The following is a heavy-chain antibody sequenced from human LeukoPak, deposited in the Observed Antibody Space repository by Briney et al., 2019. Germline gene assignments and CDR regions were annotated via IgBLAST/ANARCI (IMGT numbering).Heavy chain of an antibody. V-gene: IGHV1-46*01. D-gene: IGHD1-1*01. CDR1: GYTFTSYY. CDR3: ARGSSGERRRAYDNWFDP. J-gene: IGHJ5*02. Sequence: ASVKVSCKASGYTFTSYYIHWVRQAPGQGLEWMGLINPSGGSTNYAQKFQGRVTMTRDTSTSTVYMELSSLRSEDTAVYYCARGSSGERRRAYDNWFDPWGQGTLVTVSS. CDR2: INPSGGST.